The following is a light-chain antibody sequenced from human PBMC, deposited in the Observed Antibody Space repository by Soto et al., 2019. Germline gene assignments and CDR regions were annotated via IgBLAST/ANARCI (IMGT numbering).Light chain of an antibody. CDR1: STDFVSYNR. CDR3: CSYAASNTLI. J-gene: IGLJ2*01. Sequence: QSALTQPPSVSGSPGQSVTISCTGTSTDFVSYNRVSWYQQPPGTAPKLLIYEVTKRPSGVSNRFSGSKSGNTASLTISGLQAEDEADYACCSYAASNTLIFGGGTKLTVL. V-gene: IGLV2-23*02. CDR2: EVT.